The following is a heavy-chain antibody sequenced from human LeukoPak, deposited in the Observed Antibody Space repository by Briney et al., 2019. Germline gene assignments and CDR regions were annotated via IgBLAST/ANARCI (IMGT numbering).Heavy chain of an antibody. CDR1: GFTFTDYA. CDR2: ISGGGGTT. J-gene: IGHJ4*02. Sequence: GGSLRLSCVASGFTFTDYAMSWVRQAPGKGLEWVSTISGGGGTTYYTDSVEGRFTISRDNSKNTLFLQMISLRPEDTAVYYCAKESPSFDYWGQGTLVTVSS. V-gene: IGHV3-23*01. CDR3: AKESPSFDY.